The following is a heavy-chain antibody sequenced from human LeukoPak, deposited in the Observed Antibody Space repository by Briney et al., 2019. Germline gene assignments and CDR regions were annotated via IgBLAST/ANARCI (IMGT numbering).Heavy chain of an antibody. D-gene: IGHD2-15*01. J-gene: IGHJ5*02. CDR3: ARGRDIVVVVVAATVHGAWFDP. CDR1: GFTFSSYA. Sequence: PGGSLRLSCAASGFTFSSYAMHWVRQAPGKGLEWVAVISYDGSNKYYADSVKGRFTISRDNSKNTLYLQMNSLRAEDTAVYYCARGRDIVVVVVAATVHGAWFDPWGQGTLVTVSS. CDR2: ISYDGSNK. V-gene: IGHV3-30*04.